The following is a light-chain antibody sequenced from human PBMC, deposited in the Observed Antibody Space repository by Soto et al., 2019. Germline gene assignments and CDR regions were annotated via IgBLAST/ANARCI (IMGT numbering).Light chain of an antibody. CDR2: DTS. CDR1: QFVSSR. V-gene: IGKV3-15*01. J-gene: IGKJ1*01. Sequence: DIVVTQYPATLSASPGERVTLSCRASQFVSSRLAWYQQRPGQVPRLLIYDTSTRAPGISARFSGSESGTEFTLTISSLQSEDFAVYYCQEYIQWPPGMFGPGTTVDIK. CDR3: QEYIQWPPGM.